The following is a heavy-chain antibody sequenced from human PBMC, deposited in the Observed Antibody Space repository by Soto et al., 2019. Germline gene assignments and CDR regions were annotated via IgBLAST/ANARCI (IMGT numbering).Heavy chain of an antibody. CDR1: GFTFSDHV. CDR3: AKSVGTRFFFDF. V-gene: IGHV3-23*01. J-gene: IGHJ4*02. Sequence: GGSLRLSCAASGFTFSDHVMSWVRQAPGKGLEWVSAVFGSGSSTYYADSVKGRLTISRDNSKNTLYLQMNSLTAEDTAVYYCAKSVGTRFFFDFWGQGTLVTVSS. D-gene: IGHD3-10*01. CDR2: VFGSGSST.